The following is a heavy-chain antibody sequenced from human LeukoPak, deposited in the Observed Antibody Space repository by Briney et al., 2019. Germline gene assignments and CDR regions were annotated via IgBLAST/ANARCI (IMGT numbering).Heavy chain of an antibody. CDR2: IYSGGST. D-gene: IGHD2-15*01. Sequence: GGSLRLSCAASGFTVSSNYMSWVRQAPGKGLEWVSVIYSGGSTYYADSVKGRFTLSRDNSKNTLFLQLNSLRAEDTAVYYCAKDRGYCAGGSCYSDYWGQGTLVTVSS. CDR1: GFTVSSNY. CDR3: AKDRGYCAGGSCYSDY. V-gene: IGHV3-53*01. J-gene: IGHJ4*02.